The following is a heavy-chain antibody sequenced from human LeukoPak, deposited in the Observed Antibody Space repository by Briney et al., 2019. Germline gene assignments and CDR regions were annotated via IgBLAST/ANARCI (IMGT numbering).Heavy chain of an antibody. CDR3: VRSSGWPGY. V-gene: IGHV3-74*01. CDR2: ISSDGSNI. D-gene: IGHD6-19*01. Sequence: GGSLRLSCAASGFTLSSYWMHWVRQAPGEGLVWVSRISSDGSNINYADSVKGRFTISRDNAKNTLYLQMNSLRVEDTAVYYCVRSSGWPGYWGQGTMVTVSS. J-gene: IGHJ4*02. CDR1: GFTLSSYW.